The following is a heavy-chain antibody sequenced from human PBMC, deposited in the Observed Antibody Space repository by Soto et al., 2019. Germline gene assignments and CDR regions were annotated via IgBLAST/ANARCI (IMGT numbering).Heavy chain of an antibody. CDR1: GYTFTSYG. D-gene: IGHD6-13*01. Sequence: QVHLVQSGAEVKKPGASVKVSCAASGYTFTSYGLNWVRQAPGQGLEWMGWISATNGNTDYAQKVQGRGTLTTDTSTRTAYMELRSLRSDDTAIYYCARGGRAASFLDYWGQGTLVTVSS. J-gene: IGHJ4*02. CDR3: ARGGRAASFLDY. CDR2: ISATNGNT. V-gene: IGHV1-18*01.